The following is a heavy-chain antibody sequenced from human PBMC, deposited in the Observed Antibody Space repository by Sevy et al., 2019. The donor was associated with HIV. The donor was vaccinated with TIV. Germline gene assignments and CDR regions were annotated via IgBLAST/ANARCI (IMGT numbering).Heavy chain of an antibody. J-gene: IGHJ4*02. CDR2: ISGTGDYT. CDR3: AKKMGGGSGMAFLVDY. CDR1: GFTFSNFA. V-gene: IGHV3-23*01. D-gene: IGHD5-18*01. Sequence: GESLKISCAAYGFTFSNFAMGWVRPAPGKGLDWISVISGTGDYTYYADSVKCRFTISRDNSENTLSLQMNSLRAEDTAIFYCAKKMGGGSGMAFLVDYWGQGTLVTVSS.